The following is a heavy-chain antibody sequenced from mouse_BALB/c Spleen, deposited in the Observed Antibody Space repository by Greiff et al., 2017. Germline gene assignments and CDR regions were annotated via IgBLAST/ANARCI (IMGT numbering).Heavy chain of an antibody. J-gene: IGHJ4*01. Sequence: QVQLKESGAELMKPGASVKISCKATGYTFSSYWIEWVKQRPGHGLEWIGEILPGSGSTNYNEKFKGKATFTADTSSNTAYMQLSSLTSEDSAVYYCARLITTAPDAMDYWGQGTSVTVSS. CDR1: GYTFSSYW. CDR3: ARLITTAPDAMDY. D-gene: IGHD1-2*01. CDR2: ILPGSGST. V-gene: IGHV1-9*01.